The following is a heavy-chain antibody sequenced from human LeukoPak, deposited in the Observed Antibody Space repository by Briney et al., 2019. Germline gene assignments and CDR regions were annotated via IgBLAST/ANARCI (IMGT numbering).Heavy chain of an antibody. CDR2: INHSGST. J-gene: IGHJ3*02. CDR3: ARGGRWQLAPPDAFDI. D-gene: IGHD6-6*01. V-gene: IGHV4-34*01. CDR1: GGSFSGYY. Sequence: SETLSLTCAVYGGSFSGYYWSWIRQPPGKGLEWIGEINHSGSTNYNPSLKSRVTISVDTSKNQFSLKLSSVTATDTAVYYCARGGRWQLAPPDAFDIWGQGTMVTVSS.